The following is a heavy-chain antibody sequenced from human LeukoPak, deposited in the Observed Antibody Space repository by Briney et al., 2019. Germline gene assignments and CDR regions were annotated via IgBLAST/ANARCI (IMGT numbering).Heavy chain of an antibody. Sequence: GRSLRLSCAASGFTFSSYGMHWVRQAPGKGLEWVAVIWYDGSNKYYADSVKGRFTISRDNSKNTLYLQMNSLRAEDTAVYYCAKPEDIVVVAPGRGAFAYWGQGTLVTVSS. CDR3: AKPEDIVVVAPGRGAFAY. D-gene: IGHD2-15*01. CDR2: IWYDGSNK. J-gene: IGHJ4*02. CDR1: GFTFSSYG. V-gene: IGHV3-33*06.